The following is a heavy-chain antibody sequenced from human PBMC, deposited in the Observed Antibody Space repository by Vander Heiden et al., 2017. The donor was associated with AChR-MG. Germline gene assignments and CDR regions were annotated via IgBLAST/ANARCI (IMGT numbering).Heavy chain of an antibody. Sequence: QVQLVESGGGVVQPGRSLRRSCAASGFTFRSYGMHWVRQAPGKGLEWVAVISYDGSNKYYADSVKGRFTISRDNSKNTLYLQMNSLRAEDTPVHYCAKGGRVTYYFDSSGYFVYYWGQGTLVTVSS. CDR2: ISYDGSNK. V-gene: IGHV3-30*18. CDR1: GFTFRSYG. CDR3: AKGGRVTYYFDSSGYFVYY. D-gene: IGHD3-22*01. J-gene: IGHJ4*02.